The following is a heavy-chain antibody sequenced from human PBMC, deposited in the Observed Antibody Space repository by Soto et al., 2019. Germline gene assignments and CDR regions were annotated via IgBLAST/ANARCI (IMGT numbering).Heavy chain of an antibody. V-gene: IGHV2-26*01. J-gene: IGHJ5*02. D-gene: IGHD6-6*01. CDR2: IFSNDEK. CDR1: GFSLSNARMG. CDR3: ALSSAIAARPFKGNWFDP. Sequence: QVTLKESGPVLVKPTETLTLTCTVSGFSLSNARMGVSWIRQPPGKALEWLAHIFSNDEKSYSTSLKSRLTISKDTSKSQVVLTMTNMDPVDTATYYCALSSAIAARPFKGNWFDPWGQGTLVTVSS.